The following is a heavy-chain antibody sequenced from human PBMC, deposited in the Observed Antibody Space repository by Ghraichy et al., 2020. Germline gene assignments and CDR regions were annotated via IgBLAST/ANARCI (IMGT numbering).Heavy chain of an antibody. CDR3: SRERSRSGSYYLFDY. CDR2: IYSSGST. D-gene: IGHD3-10*01. V-gene: IGHV4-4*07. Sequence: SQTLSLTCTVSGDFITNYYWSWIRQPAGEGLEWIGRIYSSGSTNYNPSLKSRVTMSVDTSRNQFSLKLSSVTAADTAVYYCSRERSRSGSYYLFDYWGQGTLVTVSS. CDR1: GDFITNYY. J-gene: IGHJ4*02.